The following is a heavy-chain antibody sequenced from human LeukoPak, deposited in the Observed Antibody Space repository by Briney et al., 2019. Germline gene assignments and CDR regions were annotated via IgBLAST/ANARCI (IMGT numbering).Heavy chain of an antibody. J-gene: IGHJ6*02. V-gene: IGHV4-59*01. CDR1: GGSISSYY. D-gene: IGHD6-19*01. CDR3: ARRGSSGWPYCYYGMDV. Sequence: SETLSLTCTVSGGSISSYYWSWIRQPPGKGLEWIGYIYYSGSTNYNPSLKSRVTISVDTSKNQFSLKLSSVTAADTAVYYCARRGSSGWPYCYYGMDVWGQGTTVTVSS. CDR2: IYYSGST.